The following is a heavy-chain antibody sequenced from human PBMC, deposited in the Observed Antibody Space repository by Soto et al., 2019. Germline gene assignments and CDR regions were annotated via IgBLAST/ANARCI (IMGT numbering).Heavy chain of an antibody. CDR1: GFTFSSYA. J-gene: IGHJ4*02. Sequence: GGSLRLSCAASGFTFSSYAMSWVRQAPGKGLEWVSAISGSGGSTYYADSVKGRFTISRDNSKNTLYLQMNSLRAEDTAVYYCANFGRGSGSYFSPPINFDYWGQGTLVTVSS. CDR2: ISGSGGST. CDR3: ANFGRGSGSYFSPPINFDY. V-gene: IGHV3-23*01. D-gene: IGHD3-10*01.